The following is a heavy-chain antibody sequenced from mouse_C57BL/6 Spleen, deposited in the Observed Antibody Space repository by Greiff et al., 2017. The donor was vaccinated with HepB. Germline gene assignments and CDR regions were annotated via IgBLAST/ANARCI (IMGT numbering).Heavy chain of an antibody. Sequence: EVKLQESGPGLVKPSQSLSLTCSVTGYSITSGYYWNWIRQFPGNKLEWMGYISYDGSNNYNPSLKNRISITRDTSKNQFFLKLNSVTTEDTATYYCARDDYSGSSYGYWGQGTTLTVSS. CDR3: ARDDYSGSSYGY. J-gene: IGHJ2*01. D-gene: IGHD1-1*01. CDR2: ISYDGSN. CDR1: GYSITSGYY. V-gene: IGHV3-6*01.